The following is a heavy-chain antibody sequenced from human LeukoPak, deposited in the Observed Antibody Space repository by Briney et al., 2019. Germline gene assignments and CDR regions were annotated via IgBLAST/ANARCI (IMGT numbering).Heavy chain of an antibody. Sequence: GESLKISCKGSGYSFTSYWIGWVRQMPGKGLEWMGIIYPGDSDTRYSPSFQGQVTISADKSISTAYLQWSSLKASDTAMYYCARQGSSPYYYYYMDVWGKGITVTVSS. CDR2: IYPGDSDT. J-gene: IGHJ6*03. D-gene: IGHD6-6*01. CDR1: GYSFTSYW. V-gene: IGHV5-51*01. CDR3: ARQGSSPYYYYYMDV.